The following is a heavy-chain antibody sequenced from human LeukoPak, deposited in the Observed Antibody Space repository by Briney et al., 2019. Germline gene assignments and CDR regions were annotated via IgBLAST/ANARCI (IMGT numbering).Heavy chain of an antibody. CDR2: ISGSGGST. V-gene: IGHV3-23*01. D-gene: IGHD2-8*01. J-gene: IGHJ4*02. CDR3: AKSSMGVGYCTNGVCNPIDY. Sequence: KPGGSLRLTCAASGFTFSSYAMSWVRQAPGKGLEWVSAISGSGGSTYYADSVKGRFTISRDNSKNTLYLQMNSLRAEDTAVYYCAKSSMGVGYCTNGVCNPIDYWGQGTLVTVSS. CDR1: GFTFSSYA.